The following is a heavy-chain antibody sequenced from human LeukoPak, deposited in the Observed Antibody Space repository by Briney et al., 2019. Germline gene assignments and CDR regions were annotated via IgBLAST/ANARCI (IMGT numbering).Heavy chain of an antibody. CDR2: IYSGGST. CDR1: GGSISSSSYY. Sequence: PSETLSLTCTVSGGSISSSSYYWGWIRQAPGKGLEWVSVIYSGGSTYYADSVKGRFTISRDNSKNTLYLQMNSLRAEDTAVYYCARGPSSSGYVDYWGQGTLVTVSS. D-gene: IGHD3-22*01. V-gene: IGHV3-53*01. CDR3: ARGPSSSGYVDY. J-gene: IGHJ4*02.